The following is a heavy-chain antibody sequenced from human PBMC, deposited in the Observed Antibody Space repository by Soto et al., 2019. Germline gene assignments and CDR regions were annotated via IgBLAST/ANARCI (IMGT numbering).Heavy chain of an antibody. CDR1: GYTFTSYG. CDR3: AGHDDGGYFDWFAMDV. J-gene: IGHJ6*02. V-gene: IGHV1-18*01. CDR2: ISAYNGNT. D-gene: IGHD3-9*01. Sequence: QVQLVQSGAEVKKPGASVKVSCKASGYTFTSYGITWVRQAPGQGLEWMGWISAYNGNTNYAQKLQGRVTMTTDTPTSTAYMELSSVRSDDTTVYYCAGHDDGGYFDWFAMDVWGQGTTVTVSS.